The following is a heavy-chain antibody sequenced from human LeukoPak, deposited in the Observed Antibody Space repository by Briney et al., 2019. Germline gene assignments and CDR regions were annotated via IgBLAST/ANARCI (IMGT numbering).Heavy chain of an antibody. V-gene: IGHV3-74*01. Sequence: GGSLRLSCAASGFTFSSYWMHWVRQAPGKGLVWVSRINSDGSSTSYADSVKGRFTISRDNAKNTLYLQMNSLRAEDTAVYYCERVEISSSWYSDYWGQGTQVTVSS. J-gene: IGHJ4*02. CDR2: INSDGSST. CDR3: ERVEISSSWYSDY. D-gene: IGHD6-13*01. CDR1: GFTFSSYW.